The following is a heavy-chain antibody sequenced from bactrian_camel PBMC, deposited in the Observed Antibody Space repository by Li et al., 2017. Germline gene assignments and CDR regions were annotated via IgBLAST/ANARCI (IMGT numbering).Heavy chain of an antibody. CDR2: INSDETT. CDR3: AAGLWIRDVFDESKYGY. Sequence: HVQLVESGGGSVQTGGSLRLSCGAHGFTISTFAMGWFRQAPGKERGGVAVINSDETTRYGDSVKGRFTISKDNAKNTLYLQMNNLKPEDTGMYYCAAGLWIRDVFDESKYGYWGQGTQVTVS. CDR1: GFTISTFA. V-gene: IGHV3S57*01. D-gene: IGHD3*01. J-gene: IGHJ4*01.